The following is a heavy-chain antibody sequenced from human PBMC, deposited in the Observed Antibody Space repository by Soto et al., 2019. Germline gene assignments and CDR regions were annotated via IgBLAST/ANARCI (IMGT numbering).Heavy chain of an antibody. CDR1: GFSFSDYY. CDR2: ISSTATYT. Sequence: QVQLVESGGGLVKPGGSLRLSCAASGFSFSDYYMNWIRQAPGKGLEWLSYISSTATYTNYADSVRGRFTISRDSAKNSLYLDMNALRAEDTAVYYCARARLVVEDRFDYWGQGTLVTVSS. CDR3: ARARLVVEDRFDY. V-gene: IGHV3-11*06. J-gene: IGHJ4*02. D-gene: IGHD3-22*01.